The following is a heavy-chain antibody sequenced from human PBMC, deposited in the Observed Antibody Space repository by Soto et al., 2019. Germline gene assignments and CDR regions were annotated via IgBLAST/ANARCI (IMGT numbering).Heavy chain of an antibody. D-gene: IGHD3-22*01. CDR2: IYHSGST. J-gene: IGHJ4*02. V-gene: IGHV4-4*02. CDR3: ARGSVDTVDSSGFYEY. Sequence: PSKPLSLTCGVYGGAVRSTNGGSRFRQAAGKGLEWIGEIYHSGSTNYNPSLKSRVTISVDKSKNQFSLKLSSVTAADRAVYYCARGSVDTVDSSGFYEYWGQGTPVTVSS. CDR1: GGAVRSTNG.